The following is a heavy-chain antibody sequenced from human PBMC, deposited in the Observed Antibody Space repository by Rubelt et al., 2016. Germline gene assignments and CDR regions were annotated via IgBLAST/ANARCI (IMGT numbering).Heavy chain of an antibody. CDR3: ARGKTYYYDSSGYYYYYMDV. D-gene: IGHD3-22*01. V-gene: IGHV4-4*02. J-gene: IGHJ6*03. Sequence: QVQLQGSGPGLVKPSGTLSLTCAVSGGSISSSNWWSWVRQPPGKGLEWIGEIYHSGSTNYNPSLKSRVTISVDTSKNQFSLKLSSVTAADTAVYYCARGKTYYYDSSGYYYYYMDVWGKGTTVTVSS. CDR1: GGSISSSNW. CDR2: IYHSGST.